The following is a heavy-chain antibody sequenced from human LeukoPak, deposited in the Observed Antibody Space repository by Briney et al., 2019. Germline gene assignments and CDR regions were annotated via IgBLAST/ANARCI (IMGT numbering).Heavy chain of an antibody. J-gene: IGHJ6*02. V-gene: IGHV3-15*01. CDR2: IKKKTDGGAI. Sequence: GGSLRLSCAASGFTFSNAWMSWVRQAPGKGLEWVGRIKKKTDGGAIDYAAPVKGRFTISRDDSKNTLYLQMNSLKMEDTAVYYCSTERRVVDTVIVTYGMDVWGQGTTVTVSS. CDR1: GFTFSNAW. CDR3: STERRVVDTVIVTYGMDV. D-gene: IGHD5-18*01.